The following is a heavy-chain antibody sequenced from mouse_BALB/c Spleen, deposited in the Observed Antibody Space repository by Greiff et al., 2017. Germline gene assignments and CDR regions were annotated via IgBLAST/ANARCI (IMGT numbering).Heavy chain of an antibody. V-gene: IGHV5-9-4*01. CDR3: ARIITTASYYFDY. CDR1: GFTFSSYA. J-gene: IGHJ2*01. CDR2: ISSGGSYT. D-gene: IGHD1-2*01. Sequence: EVQLVESGGGLVKPGGSLKLSCAASGFTFSSYAMSWVRQSPEKRLEWVAEISSGGSYTYYPDTVTGRFTISRDNAKNTLYLEMSSLRSEDTAMYYCARIITTASYYFDYWGQGTTLTVSS.